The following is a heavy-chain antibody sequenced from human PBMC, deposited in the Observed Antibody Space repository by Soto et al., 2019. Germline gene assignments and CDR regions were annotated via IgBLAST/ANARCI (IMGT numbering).Heavy chain of an antibody. CDR2: IIPIFGTA. V-gene: IGHV1-69*13. Sequence: SVKVSCKASVGTFSSYAISWVRQAPGQGLEWMGGIIPIFGTANYAQKFQGRVTITADESTSTAYMELSSLRSEDTAVYYCNAGPTTYYYGMDVWGQGTTVTVSS. J-gene: IGHJ6*02. CDR1: VGTFSSYA. CDR3: NAGPTTYYYGMDV. D-gene: IGHD1-7*01.